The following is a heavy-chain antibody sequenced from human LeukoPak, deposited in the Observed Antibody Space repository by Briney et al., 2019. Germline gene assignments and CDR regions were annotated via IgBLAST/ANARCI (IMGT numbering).Heavy chain of an antibody. CDR2: ISYDGSNK. J-gene: IGHJ6*02. V-gene: IGHV3-30*18. CDR3: AKDGGIAYYYGMDV. Sequence: AXISYDGSNKYYAASVKGRFIISRDNSKNTLYLQMNSLRAEDTAVYYCAKDGGIAYYYGMDVWGQGTTVTVSS. D-gene: IGHD6-13*01.